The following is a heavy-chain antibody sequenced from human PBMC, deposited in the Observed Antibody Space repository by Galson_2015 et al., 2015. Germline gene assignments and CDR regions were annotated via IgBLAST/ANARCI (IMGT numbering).Heavy chain of an antibody. V-gene: IGHV1-8*01. CDR3: ARGFGSSSSEDY. J-gene: IGHJ4*02. CDR2: MTPNSGNT. CDR1: GYTFTSYD. Sequence: SCKASGYTFTSYDINWVRQATGQGLEWMGLMTPNSGNTVYAQKFQGRVTMTRNTSISTAYMELSSLRSEDTAVYYCARGFGSSSSEDYWGQGTLVTVSS. D-gene: IGHD6-6*01.